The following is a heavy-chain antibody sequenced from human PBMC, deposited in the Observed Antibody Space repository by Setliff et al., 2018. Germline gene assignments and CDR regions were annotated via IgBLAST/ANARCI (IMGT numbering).Heavy chain of an antibody. J-gene: IGHJ4*02. CDR3: TVYNTGSSKDHY. V-gene: IGHV4-39*07. CDR1: GGSISSSSYY. CDR2: IYYSGST. Sequence: SETLSLTCTVSGGSISSSSYYWGWIRQPPGKGLEWIGSIYYSGSTNYNPSLKSRVTISVDTSKNQFSLKLSSVTAADTALYYCTVYNTGSSKDHYWGQGTPVTV. D-gene: IGHD2-8*02.